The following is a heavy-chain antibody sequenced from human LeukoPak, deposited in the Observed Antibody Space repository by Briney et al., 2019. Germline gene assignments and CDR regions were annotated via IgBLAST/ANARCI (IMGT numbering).Heavy chain of an antibody. CDR2: TSSDLNVK. CDR1: GFTFRNYV. V-gene: IGHV3-30-3*01. J-gene: IGHJ4*02. CDR3: VRSLRSADF. Sequence: GGSLRLSCAASGFTFRNYVIHWVRQAPGKGLEWVAVTSSDLNVKLYADSVKGRFTISRDNAKNTLFLQMDSLRAEDTALYYCVRSLRSADFWGQGTLVTVSS.